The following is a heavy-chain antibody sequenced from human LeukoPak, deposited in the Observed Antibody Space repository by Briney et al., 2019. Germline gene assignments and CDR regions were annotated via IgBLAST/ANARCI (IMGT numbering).Heavy chain of an antibody. Sequence: ASVKVSCKASGYTFTSYYMHWVRQAPGQGLEWMGRIIPILGIANYAQKFQGRVTITANKSTSTAYMELSSLRSEDTAVYYCAREWKVGAFYYFDYWGQGTLVTVSS. D-gene: IGHD1-26*01. CDR3: AREWKVGAFYYFDY. CDR2: IIPILGIA. J-gene: IGHJ4*02. CDR1: GYTFTSYY. V-gene: IGHV1-69*04.